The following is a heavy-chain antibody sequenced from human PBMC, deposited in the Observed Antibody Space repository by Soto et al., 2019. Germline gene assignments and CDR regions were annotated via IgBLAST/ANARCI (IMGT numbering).Heavy chain of an antibody. CDR1: GFTFSSYA. D-gene: IGHD1-1*01. V-gene: IGHV3-23*01. CDR3: AKVRRHSYYYYYGMDV. CDR2: ISGSGGST. Sequence: EVQLLESGGGLVQPGGSLRLSCAASGFTFSSYAMSWVRQAPGKGLEWVSAISGSGGSTYYADSVKGRFTISRDNSKNTLYLQMNSLRAEDTAVYYCAKVRRHSYYYYYGMDVWGQGTTVTVSS. J-gene: IGHJ6*02.